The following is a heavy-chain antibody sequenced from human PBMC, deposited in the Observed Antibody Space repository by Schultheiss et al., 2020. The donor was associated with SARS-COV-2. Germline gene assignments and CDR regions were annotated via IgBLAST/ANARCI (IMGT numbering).Heavy chain of an antibody. CDR2: ISSSGSTI. CDR3: ARPYDSSGYYYGPDDAFDI. J-gene: IGHJ3*02. Sequence: GGSLRLSCAASGFTVSSNYMSWVRQAPGKGLEWVSYISSSGSTIYYADSVKGRFTISRDNAKNSLYLQMNSLRAEDTAVYYCARPYDSSGYYYGPDDAFDIWGQGTMVTVSS. D-gene: IGHD3-22*01. V-gene: IGHV3-11*01. CDR1: GFTVSSNY.